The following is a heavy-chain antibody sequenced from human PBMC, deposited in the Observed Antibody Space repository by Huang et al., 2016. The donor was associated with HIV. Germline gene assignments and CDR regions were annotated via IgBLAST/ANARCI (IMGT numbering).Heavy chain of an antibody. J-gene: IGHJ6*02. CDR3: ARGRTRSSLYDSYYGLDV. Sequence: QVQLVQSGAEVKKPGSSVKVSCKASGGTFSTYAISWVRQAPGQGLEWMGGILPIFGTANYAQKFQGTVTITADEFTSTAYRELSSLRSEDTALYYCARGRTRSSLYDSYYGLDVWGQGTTVTVSS. D-gene: IGHD6-6*01. CDR2: ILPIFGTA. CDR1: GGTFSTYA. V-gene: IGHV1-69*01.